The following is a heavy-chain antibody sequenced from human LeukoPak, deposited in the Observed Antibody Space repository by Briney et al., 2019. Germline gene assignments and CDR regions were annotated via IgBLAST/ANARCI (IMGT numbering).Heavy chain of an antibody. CDR2: IYYSGST. V-gene: IGHV4-59*01. Sequence: SETLSLTCTVSGGSISNYYWSWIRQPPGKGLEWIGYIYYSGSTNYNPSLKSRVTISVDTSKNQFSLKLSSVTAADTAVYYCARGANMLDPWGQGTLVTVSS. J-gene: IGHJ5*02. CDR3: ARGANMLDP. CDR1: GGSISNYY.